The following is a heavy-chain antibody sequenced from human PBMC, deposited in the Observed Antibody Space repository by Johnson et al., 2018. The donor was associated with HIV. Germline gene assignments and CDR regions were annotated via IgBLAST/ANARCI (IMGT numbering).Heavy chain of an antibody. CDR2: IRSKGYTYAT. CDR1: GFIFSDYY. CDR3: ARARVGYSFAGWGTDAFDI. V-gene: IGHV3-72*01. J-gene: IGHJ3*02. D-gene: IGHD5-18*01. Sequence: VRPVESGGGLVKPGGSLRLSCAASGFIFSDYYMSWIRQAPGKGLEWVARIRSKGYTYATAYAASMKGRFTISRDNAKNSLYLQLNSLRAEDTAVYYCARARVGYSFAGWGTDAFDIWGQGTMVTVSS.